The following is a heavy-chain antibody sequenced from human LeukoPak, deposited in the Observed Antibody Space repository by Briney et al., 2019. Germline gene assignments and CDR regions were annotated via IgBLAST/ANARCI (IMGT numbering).Heavy chain of an antibody. D-gene: IGHD5-18*01. J-gene: IGHJ4*02. V-gene: IGHV3-9*01. CDR3: AKDTTERGYSYGYFDY. CDR2: ISWNSGSI. Sequence: GGSLRLSCAASGFTFDDYAMHWVRQAPGKGLEWVSGISWNSGSIGYADSVKGRFTISRDNAKNSLYLQMNSLSAEDTALYYCAKDTTERGYSYGYFDYWGQGTLVTVSS. CDR1: GFTFDDYA.